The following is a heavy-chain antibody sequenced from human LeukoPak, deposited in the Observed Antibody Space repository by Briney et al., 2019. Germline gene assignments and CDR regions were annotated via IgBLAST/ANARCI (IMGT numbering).Heavy chain of an antibody. CDR3: AKDVAARPLGSPNLEDY. V-gene: IGHV3-23*01. CDR1: GFTFSSYA. CDR2: ISGSGGST. D-gene: IGHD6-6*01. Sequence: GGSLRLSCAASGFTFSSYAMSWVRQAPGKGLEWVSAISGSGGSTYYADSVKGRFTISRDNSKNTLYLQMNSLRAEDTAVYYCAKDVAARPLGSPNLEDYWGQGTLVTVSS. J-gene: IGHJ4*02.